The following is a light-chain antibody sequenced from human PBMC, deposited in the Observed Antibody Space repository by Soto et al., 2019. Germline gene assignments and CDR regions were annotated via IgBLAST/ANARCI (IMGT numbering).Light chain of an antibody. CDR2: GAS. Sequence: EIVLTQSPGTLSLSPGERATLSCRASQSVSSSFLAWYQQKPGQAPRLLIYGASNRATGIPDRFSGSGCGTVFALTIIRLEPDDWAVYYCQQYGSSHFTFGPGTKVDIK. CDR3: QQYGSSHFT. V-gene: IGKV3-20*01. CDR1: QSVSSSF. J-gene: IGKJ3*01.